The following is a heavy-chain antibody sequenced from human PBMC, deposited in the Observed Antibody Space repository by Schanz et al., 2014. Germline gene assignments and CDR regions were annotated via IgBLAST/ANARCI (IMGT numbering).Heavy chain of an antibody. D-gene: IGHD2-15*01. J-gene: IGHJ4*02. V-gene: IGHV3-30*18. CDR2: ISYDGRHK. Sequence: QVQLVESGGGVVQPGRSLRLSCAASGFTFSGYGMHWVRQAPGKGLEWVAIISYDGRHKNYADSVKGRFTISRDNSKNTLGLKMNSLRADDTAVYYCVKGTLPYCTSGRCYPFDFWGQGTLVTVSS. CDR3: VKGTLPYCTSGRCYPFDF. CDR1: GFTFSGYG.